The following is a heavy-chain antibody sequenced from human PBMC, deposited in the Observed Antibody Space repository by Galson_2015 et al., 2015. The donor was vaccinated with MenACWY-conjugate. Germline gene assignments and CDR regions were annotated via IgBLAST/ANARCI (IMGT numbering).Heavy chain of an antibody. Sequence: SLRLSCAASGFTFSSFGMSWVRQAPGKRLEWVSAISGSGAGTHYADSVKGRFTISRDNSKDTLFLQMNSLRVEDTAVYYCVKDQSMVRGFDHWGRGTPVTVSS. J-gene: IGHJ4*02. CDR2: ISGSGAGT. CDR3: VKDQSMVRGFDH. CDR1: GFTFSSFG. V-gene: IGHV3-23*01. D-gene: IGHD3-10*01.